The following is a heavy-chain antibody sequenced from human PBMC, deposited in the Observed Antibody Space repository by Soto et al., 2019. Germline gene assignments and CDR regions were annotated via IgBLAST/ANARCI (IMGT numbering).Heavy chain of an antibody. CDR2: ISAHNGNT. CDR1: GYGFTTYG. D-gene: IGHD1-1*01. Sequence: QVHLVQSGAEVKKPGASVKVSCKRSGYGFTTYGITWVRQAPGQGLVWMAWISAHNGNTNYAQKLQGRVTVTRDTSTSTAYMELRSLRSDDTAVYYCARGRYGDYWGQGARVTVSS. J-gene: IGHJ4*02. CDR3: ARGRYGDY. V-gene: IGHV1-18*01.